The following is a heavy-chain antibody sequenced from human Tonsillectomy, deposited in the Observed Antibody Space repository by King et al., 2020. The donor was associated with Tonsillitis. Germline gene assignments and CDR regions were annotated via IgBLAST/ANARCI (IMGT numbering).Heavy chain of an antibody. J-gene: IGHJ5*02. CDR3: ASQTKVITCDESWFAP. V-gene: IGHV4-39*07. D-gene: IGHD4-11*01. CDR1: GGSISSSSYY. CDR2: LYYSGST. Sequence: QLQESGPRLVKPSETLSLTCTVSGGSISSSSYYWGWIRQPPGKGLEWIGSLYYSGSTYYNPSLKSRVTISVDTSKYQFSLKLSSVTAADTAVYYCASQTKVITCDESWFAPWGQGTLLTVSS.